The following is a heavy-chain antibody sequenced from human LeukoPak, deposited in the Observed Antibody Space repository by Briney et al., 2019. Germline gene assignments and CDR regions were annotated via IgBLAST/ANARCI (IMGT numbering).Heavy chain of an antibody. CDR3: AKAVPTATHY. Sequence: GGSLRLSCAASGFTFSTYDMSWVRQAPGKGLEWVSSISHSGIIANYADSVKGRFTISRDNSKNTLYLQMNSLRLEDTAVYYCAKAVPTATHYWGQGTLVTVSS. V-gene: IGHV3-23*01. CDR1: GFTFSTYD. J-gene: IGHJ4*02. D-gene: IGHD2-15*01. CDR2: ISHSGIIA.